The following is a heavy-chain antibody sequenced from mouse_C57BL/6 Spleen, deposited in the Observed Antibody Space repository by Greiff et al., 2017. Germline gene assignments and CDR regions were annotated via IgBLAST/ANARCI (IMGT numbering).Heavy chain of an antibody. CDR2: ISSGGSYT. CDR1: GFTFSSYG. D-gene: IGHD2-4*01. V-gene: IGHV5-6*01. Sequence: EVQLVESGGDLVKPGGSLKLSCAASGFTFSSYGMSWVRQTPDKRLEWVATISSGGSYTYYPDSVKGRFTISRDNAKNTLYLQMSSLKSEDTAMYYCARFYDYDGVYAMDYWGQGTSVTVSS. J-gene: IGHJ4*01. CDR3: ARFYDYDGVYAMDY.